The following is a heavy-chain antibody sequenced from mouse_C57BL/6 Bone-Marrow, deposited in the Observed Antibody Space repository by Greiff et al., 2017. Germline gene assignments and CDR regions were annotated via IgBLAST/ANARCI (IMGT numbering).Heavy chain of an antibody. D-gene: IGHD1-2*01. CDR2: IDPENGDT. CDR3: TPITTAFAY. V-gene: IGHV14-4*01. J-gene: IGHJ3*01. CDR1: GFNIKDDY. Sequence: EVQLQQSGAELVRPGASVKLSCTASGFNIKDDYMHWVKQRPEQGLEWIGWIDPENGDTEYASKFQGKATITADTSSNTAYLQLSSLTSEDTAVYYCTPITTAFAYWGQGTLVTVSA.